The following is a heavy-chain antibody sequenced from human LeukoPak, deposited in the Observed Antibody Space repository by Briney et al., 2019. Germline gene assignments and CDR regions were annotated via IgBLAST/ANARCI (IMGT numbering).Heavy chain of an antibody. CDR2: IYYSGSP. J-gene: IGHJ4*02. CDR3: ARVTVAGLIGY. CDR1: LDSTTSNF. Sequence: PSETLSLTCTVSLDSTTSNFWSWVRQPPGKGLEWIGYIYYSGSPNYNPSLKSRVTISVDTSKNQFSLKLSSVTAADTAVYYCARVTVAGLIGYWGQGTLVTVSS. V-gene: IGHV4-59*01. D-gene: IGHD6-19*01.